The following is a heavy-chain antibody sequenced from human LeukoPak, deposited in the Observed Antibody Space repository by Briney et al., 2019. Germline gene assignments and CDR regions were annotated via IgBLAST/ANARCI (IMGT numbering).Heavy chain of an antibody. V-gene: IGHV3-48*02. CDR2: ISSNGKTI. J-gene: IGHJ4*02. D-gene: IGHD6-19*01. CDR1: GFTFSSYN. CDR3: ATGSHSSGVNY. Sequence: GGSLRLSCATSGFTFSSYNMNWVRQAPGKGLEWVSFISSNGKTIHYADSVKGRFTISRDNAKNSLYLQMDSLRDDDTAVYHCATGSHSSGVNYWGQGTLVTVSS.